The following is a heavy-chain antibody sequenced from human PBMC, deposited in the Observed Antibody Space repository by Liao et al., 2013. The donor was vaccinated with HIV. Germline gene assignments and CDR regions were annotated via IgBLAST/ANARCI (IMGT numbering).Heavy chain of an antibody. CDR1: YGSISSYY. CDR3: AARITISGVAIPHALDV. V-gene: IGHV4-4*07. J-gene: IGHJ3*01. D-gene: IGHD3-3*01. Sequence: QVQLQESGPRLVRPSETLSLTCAVSYGSISSYYWSWIRQPAGKRLEWIGRLYANKLTNYNSSLKSRVTMSVDTSKNQFSLKVTSVTAADTAVYYCAARITISGVAIPHALDVWGQGTMVAVSS. CDR2: LYANKLT.